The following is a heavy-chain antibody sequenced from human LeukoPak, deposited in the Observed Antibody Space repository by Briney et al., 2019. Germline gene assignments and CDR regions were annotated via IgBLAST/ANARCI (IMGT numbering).Heavy chain of an antibody. CDR1: GFTFSSYG. D-gene: IGHD1-26*01. Sequence: GRSLRLSCAASGFTFSSYGMHWVRQAPGKGLEWVAVIWYDGNNKYYADSVKGRFTISRDNSKNTLSLQMSSLRAEDTAVYYCARDRALMGATPFDYWGQGTLVTVSS. V-gene: IGHV3-33*01. CDR2: IWYDGNNK. J-gene: IGHJ4*02. CDR3: ARDRALMGATPFDY.